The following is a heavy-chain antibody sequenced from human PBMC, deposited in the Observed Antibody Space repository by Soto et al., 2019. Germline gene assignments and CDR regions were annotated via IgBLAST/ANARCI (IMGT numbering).Heavy chain of an antibody. V-gene: IGHV3-20*04. CDR1: GLPCDDYG. Sequence: SGGSLRLSCTASGLPCDDYGMSWARQAPGKGLEWVSGVNWNGGSTGYADSVEGRFTISRDNAKNSLYLQMNSLRAEDTAFYYCVRGASLNFDYWGQGTLVTSPQ. CDR3: VRGASLNFDY. CDR2: VNWNGGST. D-gene: IGHD1-26*01. J-gene: IGHJ4*02.